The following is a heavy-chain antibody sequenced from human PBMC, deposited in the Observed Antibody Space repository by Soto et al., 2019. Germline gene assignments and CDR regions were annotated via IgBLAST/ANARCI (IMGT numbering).Heavy chain of an antibody. V-gene: IGHV3-23*01. CDR2: ITASGGNT. D-gene: IGHD2-21*01. J-gene: IGHJ6*02. Sequence: EVQLLESGGGLVQPGGSLRLFCTASGFNFRSYGMSWVRQAPGKGLEWVSGITASGGNTYYTDSVKGRFTISRDNSKNTLYLQMSGLRVEDTAVFHCAKSLMNAKEVWGQGTTVTVSS. CDR1: GFNFRSYG. CDR3: AKSLMNAKEV.